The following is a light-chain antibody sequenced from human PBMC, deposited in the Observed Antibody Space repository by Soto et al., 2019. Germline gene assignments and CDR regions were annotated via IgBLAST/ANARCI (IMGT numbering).Light chain of an antibody. CDR2: DVS. V-gene: IGLV2-14*03. J-gene: IGLJ1*01. CDR1: SSDVGSGNF. Sequence: QSALTQPASVSGSPGQSITISCTGTSSDVGSGNFVSWYQQHPGKAPQLLIYDVSSRPSGVSDRFSASKSDNTASLTISGLQDEDEAEYHCASYTTGVSYVFGTGTKVTVL. CDR3: ASYTTGVSYV.